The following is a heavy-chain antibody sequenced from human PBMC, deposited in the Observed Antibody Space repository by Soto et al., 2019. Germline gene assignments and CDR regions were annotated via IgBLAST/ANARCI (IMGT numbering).Heavy chain of an antibody. CDR2: ISAYNGST. CDR1: GYTFTSYG. V-gene: IGHV1-18*01. J-gene: IGHJ4*02. CDR3: VVAAQPYYFDY. Sequence: GASVKVSCKASGYTFTSYGISWVRQAPGQGLEWMGWISAYNGSTNYAQKLQGRVTMTTDTSTSTAYMELRSLRSDDTAVYYCVVAAQPYYFDYWGQGTLVTVSS. D-gene: IGHD2-15*01.